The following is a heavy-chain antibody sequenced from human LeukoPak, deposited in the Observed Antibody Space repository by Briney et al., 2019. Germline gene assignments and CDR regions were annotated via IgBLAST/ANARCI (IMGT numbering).Heavy chain of an antibody. J-gene: IGHJ4*02. CDR2: IDTSSAYI. Sequence: WGSLRLSCAASEITFRSYSMNWVRQAPGKGLEWVSSIDTSSAYIFYADSVKGRFTTSRDNAKNSLYLQMNNLRAEDTAVYYCAREGLSEGFDYWGQGTLVTVSS. D-gene: IGHD3-3*01. V-gene: IGHV3-21*01. CDR3: AREGLSEGFDY. CDR1: EITFRSYS.